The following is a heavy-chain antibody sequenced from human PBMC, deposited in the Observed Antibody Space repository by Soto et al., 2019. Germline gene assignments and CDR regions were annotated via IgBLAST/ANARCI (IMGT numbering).Heavy chain of an antibody. J-gene: IGHJ4*02. CDR1: GYTFTSYA. Sequence: GASVKVSCKASGYTFTSYAMHWVRQAPGQRLEWMGWINAGNGNTKYSQKFQGRVTITRDTSASTAYMELSSLRSEDTAVYYCATVPLRYFGSKGFDYWGPGTLVTVSS. D-gene: IGHD3-9*01. V-gene: IGHV1-3*01. CDR2: INAGNGNT. CDR3: ATVPLRYFGSKGFDY.